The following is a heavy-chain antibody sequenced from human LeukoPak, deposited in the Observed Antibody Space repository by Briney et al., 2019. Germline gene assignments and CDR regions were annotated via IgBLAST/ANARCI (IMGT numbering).Heavy chain of an antibody. Sequence: GGTTFAQKFQGRVTMTRETSISTAYMEVSRLRSDDTAVYYCARGDDIVVVPAASRADWFDPWGQGTLVTVSS. CDR2: GGT. J-gene: IGHJ5*02. D-gene: IGHD2-2*01. V-gene: IGHV1-2*02. CDR3: ARGDDIVVVPAASRADWFDP.